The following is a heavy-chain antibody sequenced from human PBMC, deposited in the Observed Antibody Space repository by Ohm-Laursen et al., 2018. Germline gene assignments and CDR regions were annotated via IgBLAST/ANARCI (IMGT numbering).Heavy chain of an antibody. Sequence: SLRLSCSASGFSFSSRGMHWVRQAPGRGLEWVAVISYDGSNKYYADSVKGRFTISRDNSKNTLYLQMNSLRAEDTAVYYCAKSEPTVVGGDYYYHGMDVWGQGTTVTVSS. CDR3: AKSEPTVVGGDYYYHGMDV. CDR2: ISYDGSNK. D-gene: IGHD4-23*01. CDR1: GFSFSSRG. J-gene: IGHJ6*02. V-gene: IGHV3-30*18.